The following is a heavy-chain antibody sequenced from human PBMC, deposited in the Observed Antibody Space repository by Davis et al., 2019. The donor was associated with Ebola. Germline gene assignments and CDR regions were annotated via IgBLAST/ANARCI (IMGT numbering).Heavy chain of an antibody. Sequence: PSETLSLTCAVYGGSFSGYYWSWIRQPPGKGLEWIGEINHSGSTNYNPSLKSRVTISVDTSKNQFSLKLSSVTAADTAVYYCARGRDYYDSSGYSHWGQGTLVTVSS. CDR1: GGSFSGYY. CDR3: ARGRDYYDSSGYSH. CDR2: INHSGST. V-gene: IGHV4-34*01. D-gene: IGHD3-22*01. J-gene: IGHJ4*02.